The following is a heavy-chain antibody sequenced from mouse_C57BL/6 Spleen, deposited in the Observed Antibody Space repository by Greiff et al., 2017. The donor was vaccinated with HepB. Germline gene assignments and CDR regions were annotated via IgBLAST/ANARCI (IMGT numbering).Heavy chain of an antibody. V-gene: IGHV5-17*01. CDR2: ISSGSSTI. CDR3: ARYDSYYAMDY. Sequence: DVHLVESGGGLVKPGGSLKLSCAASGFTFSDYGMHWVRQAPEKGLEWVAYISSGSSTIYYADTVKGRFTISRDNAKNTLFLQMTSLRSEDTAMYYCARYDSYYAMDYWGQGTSVTVSS. D-gene: IGHD2-4*01. CDR1: GFTFSDYG. J-gene: IGHJ4*01.